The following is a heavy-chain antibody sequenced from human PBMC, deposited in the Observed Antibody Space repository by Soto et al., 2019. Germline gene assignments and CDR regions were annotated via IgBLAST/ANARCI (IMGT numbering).Heavy chain of an antibody. Sequence: QVQLVQSGAEVKKPGSSVKVSCKASGGTFSSYTISWVRQAPGQGLEWMGRIIPNLGIANYAQKFQGRVTITADKSTSTAYMELSSLRSEDTAVYYCAREAVVATIFDYWGQGTLVTVSS. J-gene: IGHJ4*02. CDR2: IIPNLGIA. CDR3: AREAVVATIFDY. V-gene: IGHV1-69*08. CDR1: GGTFSSYT. D-gene: IGHD5-12*01.